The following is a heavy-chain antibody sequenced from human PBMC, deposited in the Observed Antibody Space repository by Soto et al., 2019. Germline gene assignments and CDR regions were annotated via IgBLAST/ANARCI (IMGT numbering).Heavy chain of an antibody. J-gene: IGHJ6*02. CDR1: GGSISSGGYS. D-gene: IGHD1-26*01. Sequence: SETLSLTCAVSGGSISSGGYSWSWIRQPPGKGLEWIGYIYHSGSTYYNPSLKSRVTISVDRSKNQFSLKLSSVTAADTAVYYCHARVPLHTARTGIYYYSGMDVCPQAITV. V-gene: IGHV4-30-2*01. CDR2: IYHSGST. CDR3: HARVPLHTARTGIYYYSGMDV.